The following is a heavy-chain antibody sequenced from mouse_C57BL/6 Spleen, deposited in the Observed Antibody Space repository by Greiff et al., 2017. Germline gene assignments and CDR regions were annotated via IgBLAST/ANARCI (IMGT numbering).Heavy chain of an antibody. D-gene: IGHD2-5*01. Sequence: VQLQQPGAELVMPGASVKLSCKASGYTFTSYWMHWVKQRPGQGLEWIGEIDPSDSYTTYNQKFKGKSTLTVDKSSSTAYMQLSSLTSEDSAVEYCARGGYSNGFADWGQGTLVTVSA. CDR3: ARGGYSNGFAD. J-gene: IGHJ3*01. CDR2: IDPSDSYT. V-gene: IGHV1-69*01. CDR1: GYTFTSYW.